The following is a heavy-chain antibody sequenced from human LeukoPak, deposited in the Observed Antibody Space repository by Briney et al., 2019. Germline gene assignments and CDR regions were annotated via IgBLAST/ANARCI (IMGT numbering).Heavy chain of an antibody. CDR2: ISGSGGST. D-gene: IGHD3-16*01. Sequence: PGGSLRLPCAASGFTFSSYAMSWVRQAPGKGLEWVSAISGSGGSTYYADSVEGRFTISRDNSKNTLYLQMNSLRAEDTAVYYCAKERSNDYVWGSYFSYWGQGTLVTVSS. CDR1: GFTFSSYA. J-gene: IGHJ4*02. CDR3: AKERSNDYVWGSYFSY. V-gene: IGHV3-23*01.